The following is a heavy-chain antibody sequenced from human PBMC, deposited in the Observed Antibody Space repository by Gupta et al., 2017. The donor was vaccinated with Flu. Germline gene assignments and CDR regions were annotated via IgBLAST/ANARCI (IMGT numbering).Heavy chain of an antibody. V-gene: IGHV1-46*01. CDR2: IKPTGGRA. CDR1: GYTFTSNY. J-gene: IGHJ4*02. Sequence: QVQLVQSGAEVKKPGASVKVSCKASGYTFTSNYIHWVRQAPGEGPEWMGIIKPTGGRATYAQKCQGRVTMNTETSTTKVYMELRGLRSEDTAVYYCARGPLFPGKYYFDYWGQGTLVTVSS. D-gene: IGHD3-3*01. CDR3: ARGPLFPGKYYFDY.